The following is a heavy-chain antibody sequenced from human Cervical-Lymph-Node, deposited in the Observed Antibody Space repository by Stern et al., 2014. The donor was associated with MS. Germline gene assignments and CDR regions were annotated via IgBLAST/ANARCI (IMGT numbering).Heavy chain of an antibody. Sequence: VQLVESGAEVKKPGSSMKVSCKASGGTFSSDAIGWVRQAPGQGLEWMGGIIPILETANYAQKFQVRVTITADQSTKTAYLELSSLTSGDTAMYFCASGTRSSWYFDFWGQGTLVTVST. D-gene: IGHD6-13*01. J-gene: IGHJ4*02. V-gene: IGHV1-69*01. CDR2: IIPILETA. CDR3: ASGTRSSWYFDF. CDR1: GGTFSSDA.